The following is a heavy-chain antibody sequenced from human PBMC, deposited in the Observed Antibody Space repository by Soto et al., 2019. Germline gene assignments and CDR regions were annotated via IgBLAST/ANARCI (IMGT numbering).Heavy chain of an antibody. V-gene: IGHV3-15*07. J-gene: IGHJ6*02. CDR2: IKSNVDGGTT. CDR3: TTVVWFGEPHSRGMDV. D-gene: IGHD3-10*01. CDR1: GFTFSSAW. Sequence: QLAESGGGLVMPGGSLRLSCAASGFTFSSAWMDWVRQAPGKGLEWVGRIKSNVDGGTTDYAAPVKGRFTISREDWKNTVDVEMNSVKTEDTAVYYGTTVVWFGEPHSRGMDVWGQGTTVTVSS.